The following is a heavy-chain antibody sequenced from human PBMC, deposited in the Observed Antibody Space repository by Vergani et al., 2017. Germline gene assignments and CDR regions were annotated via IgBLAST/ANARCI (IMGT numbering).Heavy chain of an antibody. D-gene: IGHD2/OR15-2a*01. Sequence: QVQLVQSGAEMKKPGASVKVSCKASGYTFTAYGISWVRQAPGQGLEWLGWITAYNGDPKYTLRLQDRITLTTDPSTATVYLELRSLRSDDTAVYYCARDFAGECNSDRCYTGGLWGQGTLVTVSS. J-gene: IGHJ4*02. CDR3: ARDFAGECNSDRCYTGGL. CDR2: ITAYNGDP. V-gene: IGHV1-18*01. CDR1: GYTFTAYG.